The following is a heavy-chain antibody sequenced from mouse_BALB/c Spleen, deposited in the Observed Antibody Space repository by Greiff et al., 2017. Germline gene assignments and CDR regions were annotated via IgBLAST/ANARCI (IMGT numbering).Heavy chain of an antibody. D-gene: IGHD1-1*01. J-gene: IGHJ1*01. CDR3: ARDYGSSEGWYFDV. Sequence: QVQLQQPGAELVMPGASVKMSCKASGYTFTDYWMHWVKQRPGQGLEWIGAIDTSDSYTSYNQKFKGKATLTVDESSSTAYMQLSSLTSEDSAVYYCARDYGSSEGWYFDVWGAGTTVTVSS. CDR2: IDTSDSYT. V-gene: IGHV1-69*01. CDR1: GYTFTDYW.